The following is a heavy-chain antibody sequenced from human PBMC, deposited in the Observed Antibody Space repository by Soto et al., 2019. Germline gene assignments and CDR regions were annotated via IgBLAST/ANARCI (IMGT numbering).Heavy chain of an antibody. CDR1: GFTFTSSA. CDR2: IVVGSGNT. CDR3: AAVRGSIAADRSDY. D-gene: IGHD6-13*01. V-gene: IGHV1-58*01. Sequence: EASVKVSCKASGFTFTSSAVQWVRQARGQRLEWIGWIVVGSGNTNYAQKFQERVTITRDMSTSTAYMELSSLRSEDTAVYYCAAVRGSIAADRSDYWSQGTLVTVSS. J-gene: IGHJ4*02.